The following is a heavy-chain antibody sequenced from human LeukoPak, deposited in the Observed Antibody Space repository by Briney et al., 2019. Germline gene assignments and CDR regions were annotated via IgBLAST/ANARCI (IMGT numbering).Heavy chain of an antibody. CDR1: GYTFTSYG. CDR2: ISGYNDNP. D-gene: IGHD2-15*01. V-gene: IGHV1-18*01. CDR3: AKSTPGPHCSGAGCPPTLTPFDS. Sequence: ASVKVSCKASGYTFTSYGISWVRQAPGQGLEWMGWISGYNDNPNYAQKLQGRVTMTTDTSTSTAYMGLRSLRSDDTAVYYCAKSTPGPHCSGAGCPPTLTPFDSWGQGTLVTVSS. J-gene: IGHJ4*02.